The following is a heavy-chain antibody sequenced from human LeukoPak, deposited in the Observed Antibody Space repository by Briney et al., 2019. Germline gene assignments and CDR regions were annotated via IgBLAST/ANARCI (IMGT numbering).Heavy chain of an antibody. CDR2: IIPIFGTA. CDR3: AREGSSYGGNWFDP. D-gene: IGHD6-13*01. V-gene: IGHV1-69*13. Sequence: GASVKVSCTASGDTFSSYAISWVRQAPGRGLEWMGGIIPIFGTANYAQKFQGRVTITADESTSTAYMELSSLRSEDTAVYYCAREGSSYGGNWFDPWGQGTLVTVSS. CDR1: GDTFSSYA. J-gene: IGHJ5*02.